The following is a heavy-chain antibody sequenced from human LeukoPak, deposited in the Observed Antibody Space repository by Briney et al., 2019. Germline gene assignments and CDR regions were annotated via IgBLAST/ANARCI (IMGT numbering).Heavy chain of an antibody. CDR1: GFTFSSYA. Sequence: GGSLRLSCAASGFTFSSYAMHWVRQAPGKGLEWVAVISYDGSNKYYADSVKGRFTISRDNSKNTLYLQMNSLRAEDTAVYCCARDGGVTTNSVGYFDYWGQGTLVTVSS. J-gene: IGHJ4*02. V-gene: IGHV3-30*04. CDR3: ARDGGVTTNSVGYFDY. D-gene: IGHD3-3*01. CDR2: ISYDGSNK.